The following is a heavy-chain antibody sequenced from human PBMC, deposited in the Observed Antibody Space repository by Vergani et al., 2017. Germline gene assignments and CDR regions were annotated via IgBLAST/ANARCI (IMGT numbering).Heavy chain of an antibody. CDR3: ARHKGSVLWFGETNAFDI. D-gene: IGHD3-10*01. CDR2: VYYTGST. CDR1: GAAIKDFY. J-gene: IGHJ3*02. V-gene: IGHV4-59*08. Sequence: QVQLQESGPGLVKPSETLSLTCTVSGAAIKDFYWSWFRQPPGKGLEWIGYVYYTGSTTYNPSLKSRVTISVDTSNNQFSLKLSSVTAADTAVYYCARHKGSVLWFGETNAFDIWGQGTMVTVSS.